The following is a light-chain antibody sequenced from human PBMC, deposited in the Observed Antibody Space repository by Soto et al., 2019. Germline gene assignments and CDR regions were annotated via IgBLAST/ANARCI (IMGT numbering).Light chain of an antibody. CDR1: RNLLHSNGYYY. J-gene: IGKJ4*01. CDR2: LGS. Sequence: VLRHWPLSLRVTPGEPASISCRSSRNLLHSNGYYYLDWYLQKPGQSPQLLIYLGSNRASGVPDRFSGSGSGTDFTLTISRVEAEDVGVYFCAQGLATPFTFGGGTKWIS. CDR3: AQGLATPFT. V-gene: IGKV2-28*01.